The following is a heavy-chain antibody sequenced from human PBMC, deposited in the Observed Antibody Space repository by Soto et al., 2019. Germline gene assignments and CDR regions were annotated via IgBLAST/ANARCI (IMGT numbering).Heavy chain of an antibody. J-gene: IGHJ4*02. CDR2: ISYDGSNK. D-gene: IGHD3-16*01. V-gene: IGHV3-30-3*01. CDR1: GFTFSSYA. CDR3: ARAYEGDYFDY. Sequence: PGGSLRLSCAASGFTFSSYAMHWVRQAPGKGLEWVAVISYDGSNKYYADSVKGRFTISRDNSKNTLYLQMNSLRAEDTAVYYGARAYEGDYFDYWGQGTLVTVSS.